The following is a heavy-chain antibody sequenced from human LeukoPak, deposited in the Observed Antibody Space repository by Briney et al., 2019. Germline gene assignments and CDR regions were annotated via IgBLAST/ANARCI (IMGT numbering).Heavy chain of an antibody. V-gene: IGHV1-18*01. CDR3: ARDSAAAGTFRVDY. D-gene: IGHD6-13*01. Sequence: ASVKVSCKASGYTFTSYGISWVRQAPGQGLECMGWISAYNGNTNYAQKLQGRVTMTTDTSTSTAYMELRSLRSDDTAVYYCARDSAAAGTFRVDYWGQGTLVTVSS. CDR1: GYTFTSYG. J-gene: IGHJ4*02. CDR2: ISAYNGNT.